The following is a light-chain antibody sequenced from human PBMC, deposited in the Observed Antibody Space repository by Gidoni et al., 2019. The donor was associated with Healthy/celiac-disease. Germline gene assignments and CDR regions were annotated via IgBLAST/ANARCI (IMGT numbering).Light chain of an antibody. Sequence: TIARSGSRSNIGSNTVYWYQQLPGTSPKLLIYSNNQQPSWDPDRFSGSKSCTSASLVISGLQSEDEADYYCAAWDDSLNGWVFGGGTKLTVL. CDR2: SNN. V-gene: IGLV1-44*01. CDR3: AAWDDSLNGWV. J-gene: IGLJ3*02. CDR1: RSNIGSNT.